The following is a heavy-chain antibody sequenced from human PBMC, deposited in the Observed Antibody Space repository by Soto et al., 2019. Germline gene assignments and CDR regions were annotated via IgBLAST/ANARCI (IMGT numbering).Heavy chain of an antibody. J-gene: IGHJ4*02. CDR1: GFTFSSYG. CDR3: ESDPLAVTGSFVDY. CDR2: ISYDGREI. D-gene: IGHD3-9*01. V-gene: IGHV3-30*19. Sequence: GWSLRLSCAASGFTFSSYGMHWVRQAPGKGLEWLSVISYDGREIHYSESVKGRFTISRDSSTNTVYLQMNSLRNEDTAVYYCESDPLAVTGSFVDYWGQGTLVTVSS.